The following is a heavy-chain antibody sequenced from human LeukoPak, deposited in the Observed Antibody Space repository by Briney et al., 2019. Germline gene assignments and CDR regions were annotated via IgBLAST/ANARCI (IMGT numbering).Heavy chain of an antibody. Sequence: PSETLSLTCGVYGGSFSGYYWNWIRQSPGKGLEWIGEINHSGSTNCNPSLKSRVTMSVDTSQKQFSLRLTSVTAADTAVYYCARTGYYHILTGYRRSAYFDYWGQGTLVTVSS. CDR2: INHSGST. D-gene: IGHD3-9*01. J-gene: IGHJ4*02. V-gene: IGHV4-34*01. CDR3: ARTGYYHILTGYRRSAYFDY. CDR1: GGSFSGYY.